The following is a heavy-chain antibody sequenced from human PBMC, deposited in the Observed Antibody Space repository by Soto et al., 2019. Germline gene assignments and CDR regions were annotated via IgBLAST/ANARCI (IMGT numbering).Heavy chain of an antibody. V-gene: IGHV1-8*01. J-gene: IGHJ4*01. D-gene: IGHD3-16*01. CDR2: MNPNSGNT. CDR1: GYTFISYD. Sequence: ASVKVSCKASGYTFISYDINWVRQAIEQGLKRMRWMNPNSGNTGYAQKFKGRVTMTRNTSISTAYIELISMRAHDTAVNYCVRSSSKDYRSVDFGYCGHGTLVT. CDR3: VRSSSKDYRSVDFGY.